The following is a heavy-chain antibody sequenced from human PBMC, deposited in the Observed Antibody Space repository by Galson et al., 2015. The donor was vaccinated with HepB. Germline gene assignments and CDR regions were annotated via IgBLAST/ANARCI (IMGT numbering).Heavy chain of an antibody. V-gene: IGHV3-64*01. CDR2: TSSNGGST. CDR3: ASTLWNDVPYYYGMDV. CDR1: GFTFSSYA. D-gene: IGHD1-1*01. Sequence: LRLSCAASGFTFSSYAMHWVRQAPGKGLEYVSATSSNGGSTYYANSVKGRFTISRDNSKNTLYLQMGSLRAEDMAVYYCASTLWNDVPYYYGMDVWGQGTTVTVSS. J-gene: IGHJ6*02.